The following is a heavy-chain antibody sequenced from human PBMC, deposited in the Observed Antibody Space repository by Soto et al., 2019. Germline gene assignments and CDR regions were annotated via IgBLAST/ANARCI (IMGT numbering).Heavy chain of an antibody. CDR2: IIPIFGTA. CDR1: EGTFSSYA. CDR3: ARDRIDSSGYYESYGIDV. V-gene: IGHV1-69*13. Sequence: GASVKVSCKASEGTFSSYAISWVRQAPGQGLEWMGGIIPIFGTANYAQKFQGRVTITADESTSTAYMELSSLRSEDTAVYYCARDRIDSSGYYESYGIDVWGQGTTVTVSS. J-gene: IGHJ6*02. D-gene: IGHD3-22*01.